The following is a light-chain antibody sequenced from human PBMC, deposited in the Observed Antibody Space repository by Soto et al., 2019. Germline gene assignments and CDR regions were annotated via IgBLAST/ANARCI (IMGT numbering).Light chain of an antibody. CDR3: QHYGYPQWT. V-gene: IGKV3-20*01. Sequence: IVLTQSPGTLSLSPGERATLSCRASQTGSNSYLAWYQQKSGQAPRLLIYGVSTRATGLPDRFSGSGSGTEFALTISRLEPEDFAVYICQHYGYPQWTFGPGTKVDSK. CDR2: GVS. CDR1: QTGSNSY. J-gene: IGKJ1*01.